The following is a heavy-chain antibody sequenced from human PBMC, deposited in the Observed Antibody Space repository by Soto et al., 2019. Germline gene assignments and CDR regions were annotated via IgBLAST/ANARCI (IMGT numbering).Heavy chain of an antibody. D-gene: IGHD3-22*01. Sequence: SETLSLTCTVSGGSISSSSYYWGWIRQPPGKGLEWIGSIYYSGSTHYNPSLKSRVTISVDTSKNQFSLKLSSVTAADTAVYYCARHYGGYYYPYYYGMDVWGQGTTVTVSS. V-gene: IGHV4-39*01. CDR3: ARHYGGYYYPYYYGMDV. CDR2: IYYSGST. J-gene: IGHJ6*02. CDR1: GGSISSSSYY.